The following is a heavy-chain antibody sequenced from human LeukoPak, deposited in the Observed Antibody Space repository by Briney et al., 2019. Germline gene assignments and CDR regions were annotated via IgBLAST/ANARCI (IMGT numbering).Heavy chain of an antibody. D-gene: IGHD5-12*01. Sequence: GGSLRLSCAASGFTSINYAMNWVRQAPGKGLEWVSVLIGSSGSTDYADSVKGRFTISRDISKNTLFLQMNSLRAEDTAIYYCAKGAYDYIEIAYFDSWGQGTLVTVSS. J-gene: IGHJ4*02. CDR3: AKGAYDYIEIAYFDS. CDR1: GFTSINYA. V-gene: IGHV3-23*01. CDR2: LIGSSGST.